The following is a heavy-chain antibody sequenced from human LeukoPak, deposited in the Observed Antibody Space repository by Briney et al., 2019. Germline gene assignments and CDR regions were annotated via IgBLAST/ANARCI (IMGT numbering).Heavy chain of an antibody. V-gene: IGHV3-23*01. CDR1: GFTFNTYA. J-gene: IGHJ4*02. Sequence: GGSLRLSCAASGFTFNTYAMNWVRQAPGKGLEWVSVIIGNGGDIHYAGSVRGRFTISRDNSKNTLFLQMNSLRVEDTAVYYCAKDRIPDGRYSIDFWGPGTLVTVSS. D-gene: IGHD5-24*01. CDR2: IIGNGGDI. CDR3: AKDRIPDGRYSIDF.